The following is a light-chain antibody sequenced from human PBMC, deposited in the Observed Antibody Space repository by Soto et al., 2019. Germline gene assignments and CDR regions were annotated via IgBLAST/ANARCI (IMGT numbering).Light chain of an antibody. J-gene: IGKJ1*01. Sequence: EIVMTQSPATLSVSPGERATLSCRASQSVSSNLAWYQQKPGQAPRLLIYGASTRATGIPARFSGSGSGTESTLTISSLQSEDLAVYYCQQYNNWWTFGQGTKVEIK. CDR2: GAS. V-gene: IGKV3-15*01. CDR3: QQYNNWWT. CDR1: QSVSSN.